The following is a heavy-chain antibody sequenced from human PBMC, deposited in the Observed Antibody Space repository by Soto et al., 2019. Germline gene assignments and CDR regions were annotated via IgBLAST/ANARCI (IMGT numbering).Heavy chain of an antibody. D-gene: IGHD5-18*01. Sequence: EVQLVESGGGLVKPGGSLRLSCAASGFTFSSYSMNWVRQAPGKGLEWVSSISSSSSYIYYAASVKGRFTISRDNAKNSLYLQMNSLRAEDTAVYYCARDQPGYSYGYGLGSWGQGTLVTVSS. J-gene: IGHJ5*01. CDR1: GFTFSSYS. V-gene: IGHV3-21*01. CDR3: ARDQPGYSYGYGLGS. CDR2: ISSSSSYI.